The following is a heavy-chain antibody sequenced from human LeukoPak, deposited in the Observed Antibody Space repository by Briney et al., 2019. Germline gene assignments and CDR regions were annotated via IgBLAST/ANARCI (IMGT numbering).Heavy chain of an antibody. V-gene: IGHV3-21*01. CDR1: GFTFSSYS. CDR3: ARDRGGPVAGTMDY. CDR2: ISSSSSYI. J-gene: IGHJ4*02. Sequence: GGSLRLSCAASGFTFSSYSMNWARQAPGKGLEWVSSISSSSSYIYYADSVKGRFTISRDNAKNSLYLQMNSLRAEDTAVYYCARDRGGPVAGTMDYWGQGTLVTASS. D-gene: IGHD6-19*01.